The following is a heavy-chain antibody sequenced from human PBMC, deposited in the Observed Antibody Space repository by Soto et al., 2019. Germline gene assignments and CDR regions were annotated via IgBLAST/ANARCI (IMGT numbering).Heavy chain of an antibody. J-gene: IGHJ5*02. Sequence: QVQLVQSGAEVKKPGSSVKVSCKASGGTFSSYAISWVRQAPGQGLEWMGGIIPIFGTANYAQKFQGRVTITADQSTSRAYRELGGLRSEDRAVYYCTGGGQVATILAWFGPWGQGTLVTVSS. CDR1: GGTFSSYA. CDR2: IIPIFGTA. CDR3: TGGGQVATILAWFGP. V-gene: IGHV1-69*01. D-gene: IGHD5-12*01.